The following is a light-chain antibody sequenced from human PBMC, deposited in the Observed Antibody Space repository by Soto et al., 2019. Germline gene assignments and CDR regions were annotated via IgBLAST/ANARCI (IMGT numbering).Light chain of an antibody. CDR2: DAS. CDR3: QQRDTWPWT. V-gene: IGKV3-11*01. CDR1: QSVNRY. Sequence: EIVLTQSPATLSLSPGERATLSCWASQSVNRYLVWYQQKPGQAPRLLMYDASKRATGIPARFSGSGSGTDFTLTISSLEPEDFAVYYCQQRDTWPWTFGQGTKVEIK. J-gene: IGKJ1*01.